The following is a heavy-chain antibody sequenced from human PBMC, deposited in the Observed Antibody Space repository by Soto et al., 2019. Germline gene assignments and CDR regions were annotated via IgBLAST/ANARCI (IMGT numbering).Heavy chain of an antibody. J-gene: IGHJ3*02. CDR1: GYTFTSYD. Sequence: ASVKVSCKASGYTFTSYDINWVRQATGQGLEWMGWMNPNSGNTGYAQKFQGRVTMTRNTSISTAYMELSSLRSEGTAVYYCATSRVSSGWFHDAFDIWGQGTMVTVSS. D-gene: IGHD6-19*01. V-gene: IGHV1-8*01. CDR3: ATSRVSSGWFHDAFDI. CDR2: MNPNSGNT.